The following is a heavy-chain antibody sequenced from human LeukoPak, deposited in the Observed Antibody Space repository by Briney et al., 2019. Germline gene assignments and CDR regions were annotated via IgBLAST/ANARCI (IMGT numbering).Heavy chain of an antibody. CDR1: GFTVSSNY. Sequence: GGSLRLSCAASGFTVSSNYMSWVRQAPGKGLEWVSVIYSGGSTYYADSVKGRFTISRDNSKNTLYLQMNSLRAEDTAVYYCARHTGAITMIVVARTHAFDIWGQGTMVTVSS. CDR3: ARHTGAITMIVVARTHAFDI. J-gene: IGHJ3*02. D-gene: IGHD3-22*01. V-gene: IGHV3-53*01. CDR2: IYSGGST.